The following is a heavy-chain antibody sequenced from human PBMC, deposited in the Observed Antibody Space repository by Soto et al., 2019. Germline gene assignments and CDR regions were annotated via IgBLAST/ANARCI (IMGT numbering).Heavy chain of an antibody. V-gene: IGHV3-30*03. J-gene: IGHJ6*02. CDR2: ISYDSTKT. CDR1: GFTFNSYG. D-gene: IGHD2-15*01. Sequence: GGSLRLSCAASGFTFNSYGMHWVRQGPGNGLEWVAFISYDSTKTYYADSVKGRFTISRDNSNSALYVQMNSLTGEDTAVYYCARTRSAWSEFHSYSLDVRGQGTTVTVSS. CDR3: ARTRSAWSEFHSYSLDV.